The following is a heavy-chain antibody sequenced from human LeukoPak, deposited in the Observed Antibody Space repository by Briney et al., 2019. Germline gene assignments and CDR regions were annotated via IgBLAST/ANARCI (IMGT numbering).Heavy chain of an antibody. CDR1: GGSISSYY. V-gene: IGHV4-4*07. CDR2: INTSGST. D-gene: IGHD6-25*01. Sequence: SETLPLTCTVSGGSISSYYWTWIRQSAGKGLEWIGRINTSGSTNYNPSLRSRVTMSVNTSKNQFSLNLTSVTAADTAVYSCAREGGDPRWLDPWGQGTLVTVSS. J-gene: IGHJ5*02. CDR3: AREGGDPRWLDP.